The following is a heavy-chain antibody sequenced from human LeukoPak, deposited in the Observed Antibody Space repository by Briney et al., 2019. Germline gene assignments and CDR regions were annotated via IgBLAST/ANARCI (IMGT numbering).Heavy chain of an antibody. CDR3: VRSRKTTVGPD. CDR1: GFTFSSYA. CDR2: ISSNGGST. J-gene: IGHJ4*02. Sequence: GGSLRLSCAASGFTFSSYAMSWVRQAPGKGLEYVSAISSNGGSTYYADSVKGRFTISRDNSKNTLYLQMSSLRAEDTAVYYCVRSRKTTVGPDWGQGTLVTVSS. V-gene: IGHV3-64D*06. D-gene: IGHD4-23*01.